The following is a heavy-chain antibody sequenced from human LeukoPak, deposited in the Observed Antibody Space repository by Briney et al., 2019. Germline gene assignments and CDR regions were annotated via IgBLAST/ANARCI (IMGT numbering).Heavy chain of an antibody. J-gene: IGHJ4*02. Sequence: GGSLRLSCAASGFTFSAYYMSWIRQAPGKGLEWVSYISITSSYTNHADSVKGRFTISRDNAKNSLYLQMNSLRAEDTAVYYCARGIAVAANYFDHWGQGTLVTVSS. V-gene: IGHV3-11*05. D-gene: IGHD6-13*01. CDR2: ISITSSYT. CDR1: GFTFSAYY. CDR3: ARGIAVAANYFDH.